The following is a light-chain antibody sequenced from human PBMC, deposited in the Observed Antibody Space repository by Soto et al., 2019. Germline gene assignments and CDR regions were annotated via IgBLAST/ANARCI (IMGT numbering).Light chain of an antibody. CDR2: GAS. J-gene: IGKJ3*01. V-gene: IGKV3-20*01. CDR1: QSVSSSY. CDR3: QQYGSSFT. Sequence: EIVLTQSPGTLSLSPGERATLSCRASQSVSSSYLAWYQQKPGQAPRLLIYGASSRATGIPDRFRGSGSGTDFNLTISRLEHEDFAVYYCQQYGSSFTFGPGTNVYIK.